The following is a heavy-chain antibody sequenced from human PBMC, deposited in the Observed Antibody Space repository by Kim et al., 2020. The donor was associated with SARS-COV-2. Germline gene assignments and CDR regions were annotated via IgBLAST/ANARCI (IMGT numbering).Heavy chain of an antibody. Sequence: ASVKVSCKASGYTFTSYYMHWVRQAPGQGLEWMGIINPSGGSTSYAQKFQGRVTMTRDTSTSTVYMELSSLRSEDTAVYYCARDRRLRFPYYYYGMDVWGQGTTVTVSS. D-gene: IGHD3-3*01. CDR1: GYTFTSYY. CDR3: ARDRRLRFPYYYYGMDV. V-gene: IGHV1-46*01. J-gene: IGHJ6*02. CDR2: INPSGGST.